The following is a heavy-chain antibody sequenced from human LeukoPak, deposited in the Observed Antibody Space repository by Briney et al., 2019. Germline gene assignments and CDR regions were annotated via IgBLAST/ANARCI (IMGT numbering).Heavy chain of an antibody. CDR3: ARRSQTTAGRGIDY. V-gene: IGHV4-39*01. Sequence: SETLSLTCTVSGGSISSSGSYYWAWIRQPPGKGLEWIGTMSNSGSTYYNPSLKSRVTISGDTSKNQFSLKLTSVTAADTAVFYCARRSQTTAGRGIDYWGQGTLVTVSS. D-gene: IGHD6-13*01. J-gene: IGHJ4*02. CDR2: MSNSGST. CDR1: GGSISSSGSYY.